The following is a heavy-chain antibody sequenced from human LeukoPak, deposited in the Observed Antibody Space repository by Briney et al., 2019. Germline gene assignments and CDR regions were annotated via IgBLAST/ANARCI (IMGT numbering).Heavy chain of an antibody. CDR1: GGSIDRGDYY. J-gene: IGHJ5*02. D-gene: IGHD3-3*01. CDR3: ARHPIERSLGGVPDWFDP. Sequence: SETLSLTCTVSGGSIDRGDYYWGCVRQPPGKGLECIASIHYTGSTYYDPSLKSRVTLSVDTSKNQFSLNLYSVTAADTAIYYCARHPIERSLGGVPDWFDPWGQGTLVTVSS. CDR2: IHYTGST. V-gene: IGHV4-39*07.